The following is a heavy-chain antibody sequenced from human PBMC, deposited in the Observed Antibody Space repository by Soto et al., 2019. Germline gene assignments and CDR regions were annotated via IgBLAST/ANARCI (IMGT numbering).Heavy chain of an antibody. Sequence: KAGPTLVHPTQTLTLTCTFSGFSLNTTAVGVCWIRHPPVKALEWLALIYWDNDKRYNPSLKTRLTINKDTSKNQVVLKMTNMDHVETATYLCANREGDDYVWGSYKDAFDXWGQGTMVTVS. D-gene: IGHD3-16*01. CDR3: ANREGDDYVWGSYKDAFDX. CDR1: GFSLNTTAVG. J-gene: IGHJ3*02. V-gene: IGHV2-5*02. CDR2: IYWDNDK.